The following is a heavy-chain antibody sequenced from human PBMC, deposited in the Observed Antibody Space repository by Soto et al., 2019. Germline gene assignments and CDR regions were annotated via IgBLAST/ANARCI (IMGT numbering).Heavy chain of an antibody. Sequence: GGSLRLSCAASGFTFSDYYMSWIRQAPGKGLEWVSYISTTGSFTNYADSLKGRFTISRDNAKNSLYLQINSLRADDTAVYYCARAQWERDYWGQGTLVTVSS. J-gene: IGHJ4*02. CDR2: ISTTGSFT. CDR1: GFTFSDYY. V-gene: IGHV3-11*06. D-gene: IGHD1-26*01. CDR3: ARAQWERDY.